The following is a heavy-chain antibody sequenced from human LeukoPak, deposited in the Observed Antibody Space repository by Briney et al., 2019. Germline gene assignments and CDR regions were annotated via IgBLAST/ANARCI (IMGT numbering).Heavy chain of an antibody. V-gene: IGHV3-23*01. J-gene: IGHJ6*03. CDR2: LCYSGRST. CDR1: GFTYSSYA. D-gene: IGHD3-3*01. Sequence: GGTLRLSCAAPGFTYSSYAMRGVREALGKGREGVSSLCYSGRSTYYAASVQGRFTLSRDNSKHTLYLQMNSLRAEDTAVYYCAKGSSFWSNMDVWGKGTTVTVSS. CDR3: AKGSSFWSNMDV.